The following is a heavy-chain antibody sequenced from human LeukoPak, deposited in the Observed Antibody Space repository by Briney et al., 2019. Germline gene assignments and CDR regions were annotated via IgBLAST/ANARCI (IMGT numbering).Heavy chain of an antibody. D-gene: IGHD3-22*01. J-gene: IGHJ3*02. CDR1: GGTFSSYA. V-gene: IGHV1-69*05. Sequence: SVTVSCKASGGTFSSYAISWGRQAPGQGLEWMGGIIPIFGTASYAQKVQGRVTTTTDEATSTAYMELIILRSEDTAVYYCARERDSSGYFPIWGQGKMVTVSS. CDR2: IIPIFGTA. CDR3: ARERDSSGYFPI.